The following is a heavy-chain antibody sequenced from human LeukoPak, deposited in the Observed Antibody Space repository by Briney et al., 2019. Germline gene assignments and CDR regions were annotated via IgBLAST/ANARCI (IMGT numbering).Heavy chain of an antibody. CDR3: VRDRGAIQYFDY. J-gene: IGHJ4*02. CDR1: GFTFRNHG. V-gene: IGHV3-33*01. D-gene: IGHD5-24*01. CDR2: IWYDGGNK. Sequence: GRSLRLSCAASGFTFRNHGMHWVRQAPGKGLEWVAIIWYDGGNKYYADSVNGRFTISRDNSKNTLFLQMNSLRAEDTAVYYCVRDRGAIQYFDYWGQGTLVTVSS.